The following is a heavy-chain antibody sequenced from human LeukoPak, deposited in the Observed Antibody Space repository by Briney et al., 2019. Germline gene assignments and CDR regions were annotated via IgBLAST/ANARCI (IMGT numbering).Heavy chain of an antibody. J-gene: IGHJ4*02. V-gene: IGHV3-53*01. Sequence: GGSLRLSCAASGFTVSGNYMSWVRQAPGKGLEWVSVIYSGGSTYYADSVKGRFTISRDNSKNTLYLQMNSLRAEDTAVYYCARVKSGSYLDYWGQGTLVTVSS. CDR2: IYSGGST. CDR3: ARVKSGSYLDY. D-gene: IGHD1-26*01. CDR1: GFTVSGNY.